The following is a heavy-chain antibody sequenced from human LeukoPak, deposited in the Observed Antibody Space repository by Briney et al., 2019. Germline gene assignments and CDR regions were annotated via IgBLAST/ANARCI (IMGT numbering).Heavy chain of an antibody. J-gene: IGHJ4*02. D-gene: IGHD6-19*01. CDR2: IYSGGST. Sequence: SGGSLRLSCAASGFTVSSNYMSWVRQAPGKGLEWVSVIYSGGSTYYADSVKGRFTISRDNSKNTLYLQMNSLRAEDTAVYCCAKSSGWFVYFDYWGQGTLVTVSS. V-gene: IGHV3-66*01. CDR3: AKSSGWFVYFDY. CDR1: GFTVSSNY.